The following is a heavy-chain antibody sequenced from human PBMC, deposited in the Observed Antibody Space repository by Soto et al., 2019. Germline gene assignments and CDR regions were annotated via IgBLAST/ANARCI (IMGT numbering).Heavy chain of an antibody. D-gene: IGHD2-15*01. Sequence: EVQLLESGGGVVQPGGSLRLACEASGITFSNYPMSWVRQAPGKGLEWVSAIRDSGDGAYYADSVKGRFTISRDNSKNTLYLHINTLRADDTAIYYCAKGRRPFCSGGTCYWTDDYWGQGTLVSVSS. V-gene: IGHV3-23*01. CDR2: IRDSGDGA. CDR3: AKGRRPFCSGGTCYWTDDY. CDR1: GITFSNYP. J-gene: IGHJ4*02.